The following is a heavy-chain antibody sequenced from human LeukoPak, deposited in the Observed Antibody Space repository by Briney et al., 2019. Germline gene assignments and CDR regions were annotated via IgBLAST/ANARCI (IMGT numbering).Heavy chain of an antibody. J-gene: IGHJ4*02. CDR3: ATDGYHYFDY. D-gene: IGHD5-12*01. CDR2: IYNDGSRT. CDR1: GFTVTSNY. Sequence: GSLRLSCAASGFTVTSNYMSWVRQAPGKGLEWVSLIYNDGSRTYYADSVRGRFTISRDTSEGTVYLQMDSLRPEDTAVYYCATDGYHYFDYWGQGTLVTVSS. V-gene: IGHV3-53*01.